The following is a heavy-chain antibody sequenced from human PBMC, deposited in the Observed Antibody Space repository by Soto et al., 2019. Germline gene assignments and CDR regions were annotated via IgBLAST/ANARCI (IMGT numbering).Heavy chain of an antibody. CDR3: AKDAVSGDGVWLAHD. CDR1: GFTFSSYD. CDR2: IGTAGDT. D-gene: IGHD4-17*01. Sequence: GGSLRLSCAASGFTFSSYDMHWVRQATGKGLEWVSAIGTAGDTYYPGSVKGRFTISRDNSAYSVYLQMTNLRVEDTAVYYCAKDAVSGDGVWLAHDWGQGTVVTVSS. V-gene: IGHV3-13*01. J-gene: IGHJ4*02.